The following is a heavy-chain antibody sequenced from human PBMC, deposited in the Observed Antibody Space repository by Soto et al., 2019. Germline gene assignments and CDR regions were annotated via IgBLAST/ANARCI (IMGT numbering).Heavy chain of an antibody. D-gene: IGHD4-4*01. CDR3: AKDQDVDMSTVLDY. Sequence: PGGSLRLSCAASGFTFSSYVMSWVRQAPGKGLEWVSAISGSGGSTYYADSVKGRFTISRDNSKNTLYLQMNSLRAEDTAVYYCAKDQDVDMSTVLDYWGQGTLVTVSS. J-gene: IGHJ4*02. CDR1: GFTFSSYV. V-gene: IGHV3-23*01. CDR2: ISGSGGST.